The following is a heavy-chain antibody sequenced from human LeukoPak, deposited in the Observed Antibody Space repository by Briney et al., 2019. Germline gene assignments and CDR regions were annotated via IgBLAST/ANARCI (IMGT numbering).Heavy chain of an antibody. V-gene: IGHV3-30*02. J-gene: IGHJ3*02. CDR2: MQYDGSVE. CDR3: AKSLFTSATGTGRAFHI. CDR1: GFTFSNYG. D-gene: IGHD1-1*01. Sequence: GGSLRLSCVASGFTFSNYGTHWVRQAPGKGLEWVTFMQYDGSVEFYADSLRGRFTISRDNSKSTLYLQMNGLRAEDTAIFYCAKSLFTSATGTGRAFHIWGQGTRVTVSS.